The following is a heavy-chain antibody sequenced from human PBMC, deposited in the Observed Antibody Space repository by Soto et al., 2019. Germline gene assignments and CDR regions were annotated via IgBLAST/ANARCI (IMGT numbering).Heavy chain of an antibody. CDR2: MNPNSGNT. J-gene: IGHJ5*02. CDR1: GYTFTSYD. D-gene: IGHD3-3*01. Sequence: ASVKVSCKASGYTFTSYDINWVRQATGQGLEWMGWMNPNSGNTGYAQKFQGRVTMTRNTSISTAYMELSSLRSEDTAVYYCARGRDFWSGYDRNWFDPWGKGTLVTVSS. CDR3: ARGRDFWSGYDRNWFDP. V-gene: IGHV1-8*01.